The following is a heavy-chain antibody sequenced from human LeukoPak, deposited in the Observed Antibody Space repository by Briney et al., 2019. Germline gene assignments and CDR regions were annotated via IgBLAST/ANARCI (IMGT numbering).Heavy chain of an antibody. Sequence: GSSVKVSCKASGGTFSSYAISWVRQAPGQGLGWMGRIIPIFGTANYAQKFQGRVTITTDESTSTAYMELSSLRSEDTAVYYCARGFDYYDSSGYYSGDRRPFDYWGQGTLVTVSS. J-gene: IGHJ4*02. CDR3: ARGFDYYDSSGYYSGDRRPFDY. V-gene: IGHV1-69*05. CDR1: GGTFSSYA. CDR2: IIPIFGTA. D-gene: IGHD3-22*01.